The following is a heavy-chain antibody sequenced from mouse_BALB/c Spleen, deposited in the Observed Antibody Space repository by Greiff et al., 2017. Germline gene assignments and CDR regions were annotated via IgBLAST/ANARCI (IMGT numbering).Heavy chain of an antibody. J-gene: IGHJ4*01. V-gene: IGHV1-87*01. Sequence: FQLQQSGAELARPGASVKLSCKASGYTFTSYWMQWVKQRPGQGLEWIGAIYPGDGDTRYTQKFKGKATLTADKSSSTAYMQLSSLASEDSAVYYCARNGDYWGQGTSVTVSS. CDR2: IYPGDGDT. CDR1: GYTFTSYW. CDR3: ARNGDY.